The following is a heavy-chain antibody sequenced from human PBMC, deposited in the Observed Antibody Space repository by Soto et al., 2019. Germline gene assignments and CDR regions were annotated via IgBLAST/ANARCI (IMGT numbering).Heavy chain of an antibody. CDR1: GFSFSQTA. D-gene: IGHD7-27*01. CDR2: IWYDGSEQ. CDR3: AKDWGTTGDGLLKGFLDV. Sequence: QVQLVESGGGVAQPGRSLRLSCTASGFSFSQTAIHWVRQTPDKGLEWVAIIWYDGSEQYYADSVKGRFTISRDNSKNTFYLQMNSLGVDDTSVYYCAKDWGTTGDGLLKGFLDVWGRGTQVTVSS. J-gene: IGHJ2*01. V-gene: IGHV3-33*06.